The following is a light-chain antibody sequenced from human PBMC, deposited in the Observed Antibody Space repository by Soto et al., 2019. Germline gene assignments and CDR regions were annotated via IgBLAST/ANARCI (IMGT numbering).Light chain of an antibody. J-gene: IGLJ1*01. CDR1: SSNIGAGYD. CDR3: QSYDSSLSGFYV. CDR2: GNS. Sequence: QSVLTQPPSVSGAPGQRVTISCTGSSSNIGAGYDVHWYQQLPGTAPKLLIYGNSNRPSGVPDRFSGSKSGTSASLAITGLQAEDEADYYCQSYDSSLSGFYVXGTGTKLTVL. V-gene: IGLV1-40*01.